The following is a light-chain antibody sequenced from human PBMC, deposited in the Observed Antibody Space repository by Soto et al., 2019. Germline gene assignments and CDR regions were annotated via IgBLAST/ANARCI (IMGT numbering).Light chain of an antibody. CDR3: ASWDDNLRGYV. Sequence: QSVLTQPPSASGTPGQRITISCSGSSSNIVSDFVYWYQQIPGTAPKLLISHDNQRPSGVPDRLSGSKSGTSASLVIGGLRSEDEADYYCASWDDNLRGYVFGTATKLTVL. CDR1: SSNIVSDF. V-gene: IGLV1-47*02. CDR2: HDN. J-gene: IGLJ1*01.